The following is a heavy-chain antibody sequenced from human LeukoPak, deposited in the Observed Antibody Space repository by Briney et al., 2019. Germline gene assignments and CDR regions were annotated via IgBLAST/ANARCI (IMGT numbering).Heavy chain of an antibody. CDR2: IYYDGSA. J-gene: IGHJ4*02. CDR1: GDSISSGSYY. D-gene: IGHD2-21*02. CDR3: ARWGDFEFDD. V-gene: IGHV4-39*01. Sequence: PSETLSLTCTVSGDSISSGSYYWGWIRQPPGKGLEWIGNIYYDGSAYYNPSLKSRVTMSIDTSKKQFSLKVTSVTAADTAVYFCARWGDFEFDDWGQGTLVTVSS.